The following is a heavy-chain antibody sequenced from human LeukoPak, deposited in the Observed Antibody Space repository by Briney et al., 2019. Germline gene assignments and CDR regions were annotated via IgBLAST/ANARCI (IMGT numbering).Heavy chain of an antibody. CDR3: ARIPDTAMVYLLLSPRL. CDR2: INHSGST. CDR1: GGSFSGYY. D-gene: IGHD5-18*01. V-gene: IGHV4-34*01. J-gene: IGHJ6*01. Sequence: SETLSLTCAVYGGSFSGYYWSWIRQPPGKGLEWIGEINHSGSTNYNPSLKSRVTISVDTSKNQFSLKLSSVTAADTAVYYCARIPDTAMVYLLLSPRLRGTGTT.